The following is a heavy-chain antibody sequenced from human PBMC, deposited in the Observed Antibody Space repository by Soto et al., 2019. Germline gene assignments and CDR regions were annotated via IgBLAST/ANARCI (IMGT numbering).Heavy chain of an antibody. CDR1: GGSFSGYF. J-gene: IGHJ4*02. CDR3: ARGLAG. D-gene: IGHD3-10*01. CDR2: INHSGST. Sequence: QVQVQQWGAGLLRPSETLSLTCAVYGGSFSGYFWSWIRQPPGKGLEWIGEINHSGSTNYNPSLKSRVTISVDTSKNQFSLKLSSVTAADTAVYYCARGLAGWGQGTLVTVSS. V-gene: IGHV4-34*01.